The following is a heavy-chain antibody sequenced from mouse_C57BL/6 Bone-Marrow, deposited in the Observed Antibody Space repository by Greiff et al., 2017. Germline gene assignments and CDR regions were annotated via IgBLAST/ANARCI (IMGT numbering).Heavy chain of an antibody. J-gene: IGHJ2*01. D-gene: IGHD2-12*01. V-gene: IGHV1-15*01. Sequence: QVQLKESGAELVRPGASVTLSCKASGYTFTDYEMHWVKQTPVHGLEWIGAIDPETGGTAYNQKFKGKAILTADKSSSTAYMELRSLTSEDSAVYYGTRVTSGYWGQGTTLTVSS. CDR3: TRVTSGY. CDR1: GYTFTDYE. CDR2: IDPETGGT.